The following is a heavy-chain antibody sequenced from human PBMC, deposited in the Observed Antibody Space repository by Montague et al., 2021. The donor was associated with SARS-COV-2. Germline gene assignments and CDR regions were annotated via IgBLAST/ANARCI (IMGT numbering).Heavy chain of an antibody. CDR3: AKNKGARVAFDI. V-gene: IGHV3-23*01. D-gene: IGHD1-26*01. CDR2: VSVTEST. CDR1: GFTFERYA. Sequence: SLRLSCAASGFTFERYAMSWVRQAPGKGPEWVSTVSVTESTDYADSVKGRFTNFRDNSKKTLYLQMNSLRAEDTALYYCAKNKGARVAFDIWGQGTLVTVSS. J-gene: IGHJ3*02.